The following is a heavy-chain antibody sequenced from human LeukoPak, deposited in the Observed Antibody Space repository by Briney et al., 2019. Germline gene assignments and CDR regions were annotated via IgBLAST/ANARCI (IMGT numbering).Heavy chain of an antibody. CDR2: IGSSDTM. J-gene: IGHJ6*04. CDR1: GFTFSTYE. CDR3: AREGRSGYDLTGYYGMDV. D-gene: IGHD5-12*01. Sequence: GGSLLLSCAASGFTFSTYEMNWVRQAPGKGLEWVSYIGSSDTMYYADSVKGRFTISRDNAKNSLYLQMNSLRAEDTAIYYCAREGRSGYDLTGYYGMDVWGKGTTVTVSS. V-gene: IGHV3-48*03.